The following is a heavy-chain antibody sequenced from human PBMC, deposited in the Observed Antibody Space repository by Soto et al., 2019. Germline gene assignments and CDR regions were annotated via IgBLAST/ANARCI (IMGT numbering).Heavy chain of an antibody. J-gene: IGHJ4*02. CDR2: IYYSGST. Sequence: SETLSLTCTVSGGSISSGGYYWSWIRQHPGKGLEWIGYIYYSGSTYYNPSLKSRVTISVDTSKNQFSLKLSSVTAADTALFYCARAIGYYDSSGYLVFDYWGQGTLVTVSS. V-gene: IGHV4-31*03. CDR3: ARAIGYYDSSGYLVFDY. CDR1: GGSISSGGYY. D-gene: IGHD3-22*01.